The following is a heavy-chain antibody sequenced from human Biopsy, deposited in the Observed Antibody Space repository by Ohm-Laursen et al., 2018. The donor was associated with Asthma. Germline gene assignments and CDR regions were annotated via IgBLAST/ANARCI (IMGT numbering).Heavy chain of an antibody. CDR1: GDSLTDLF. CDR3: ASDFPKDYVRFNFQF. Sequence: ATVKISCTISGDSLTDLFMHCGRQAPRQGREGLRGHDLEEGGTVNARRFQGRVTTTEDTSTDTSYMELSSLSCDDTAVYYCASDFPKDYVRFNFQFWGQGTLVTVSS. J-gene: IGHJ4*02. CDR2: HDLEEGGT. V-gene: IGHV1-24*01. D-gene: IGHD4-17*01.